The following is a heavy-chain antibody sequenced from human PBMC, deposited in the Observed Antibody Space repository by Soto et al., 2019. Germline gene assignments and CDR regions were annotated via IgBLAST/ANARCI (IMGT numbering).Heavy chain of an antibody. V-gene: IGHV4-34*01. Sequence: SETLSLTCAVYGGSFSGYYWSWIRQPPGKGLEWIGEINHSGSTNYNPSLKSRVTISVGTSKNQFSLKLSSVTAADTAVYYCTRALRYCSGGSCYAWFDPGGQETLVTVSS. CDR3: TRALRYCSGGSCYAWFDP. CDR1: GGSFSGYY. CDR2: INHSGST. D-gene: IGHD2-15*01. J-gene: IGHJ5*02.